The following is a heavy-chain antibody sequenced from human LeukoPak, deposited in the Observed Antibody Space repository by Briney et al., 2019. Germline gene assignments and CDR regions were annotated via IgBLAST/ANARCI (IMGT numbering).Heavy chain of an antibody. CDR3: ARVGYDILTGYQSDAFDI. V-gene: IGHV1-46*01. CDR1: GYTFTGYY. Sequence: ASVKVSCKASGYTFTGYYMHWVRQAPGQGLEWMGIINPSGGSTSYAQKFQGRVTMTRDMSTSTVYMELSSLRSEDTAVYYCARVGYDILTGYQSDAFDIWGQGTMVTVSS. D-gene: IGHD3-9*01. CDR2: INPSGGST. J-gene: IGHJ3*02.